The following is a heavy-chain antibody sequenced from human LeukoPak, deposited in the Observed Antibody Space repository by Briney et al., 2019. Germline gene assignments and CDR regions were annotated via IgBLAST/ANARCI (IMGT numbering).Heavy chain of an antibody. D-gene: IGHD3-16*01. J-gene: IGHJ4*02. CDR2: IKEDESAK. CDR1: GFILTDHW. CDR3: ARAVDVADY. V-gene: IGHV3-7*01. Sequence: PGGSLRLPCVASGFILTDHWMSWVRQAPGKGLDWVANIKEDESAKFYADSVRGRSTISRDNAKNSVYLEMNDLRVEDTAVYYCARAVDVADYWGRGTLVTVSS.